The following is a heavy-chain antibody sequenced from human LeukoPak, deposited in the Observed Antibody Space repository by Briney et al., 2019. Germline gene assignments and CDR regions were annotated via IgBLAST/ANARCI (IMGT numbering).Heavy chain of an antibody. Sequence: ASVKVSCKASGYIFTDYYMHWVRQAPGQELGWMGRINPNSGNTGYAQKFQGRVTMTRNTSISTAYMELSSLRSEDTAVYYCARGLGRTAMVTRGGVRFDYWGQGTLVTVSS. CDR1: GYIFTDYY. V-gene: IGHV1/OR15-1*04. CDR3: ARGLGRTAMVTRGGVRFDY. CDR2: INPNSGNT. J-gene: IGHJ4*02. D-gene: IGHD5-18*01.